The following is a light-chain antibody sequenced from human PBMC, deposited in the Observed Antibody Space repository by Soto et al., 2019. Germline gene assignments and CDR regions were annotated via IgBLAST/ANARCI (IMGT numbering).Light chain of an antibody. J-gene: IGKJ1*01. CDR2: KAS. CDR1: QSISSW. Sequence: DIQMTQSPSTLSASVGDRVTITCRASQSISSWLAWYQQKPGKAPKLLIYKASSLESGVPSRFSGSGSGTEFTLTISSLQPEDFATYYCQQYNNYWTFGQGTTVELK. V-gene: IGKV1-5*03. CDR3: QQYNNYWT.